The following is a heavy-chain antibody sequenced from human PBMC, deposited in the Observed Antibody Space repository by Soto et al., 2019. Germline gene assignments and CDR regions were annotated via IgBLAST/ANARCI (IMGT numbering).Heavy chain of an antibody. Sequence: PSETLSLTCAVSGGSISSSNWWSWVRQPPGKGLEWIGEIYHSGSTNYNPSLKSRVTISVDKSKNQFSLKLSSVTAADTAVYYCARGSSSSWYRGWFDPWGQGTLVTVSS. V-gene: IGHV4-4*02. CDR3: ARGSSSSWYRGWFDP. D-gene: IGHD6-13*01. J-gene: IGHJ5*02. CDR1: GGSISSSNW. CDR2: IYHSGST.